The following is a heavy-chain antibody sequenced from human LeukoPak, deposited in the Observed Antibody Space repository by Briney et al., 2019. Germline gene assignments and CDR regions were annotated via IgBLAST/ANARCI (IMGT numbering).Heavy chain of an antibody. CDR2: ISGYNCNT. V-gene: IGHV1-18*01. Sequence: ASVKVSCKASGYTFTNYGISWVRQAPGQRLDWMGWISGYNCNTNYPHKLQGRVTMTTHTSTNTAYLEVRSLTSDDTAVFYCGRDGYSSSWYQDYWGQRILVTVSS. CDR1: GYTFTNYG. D-gene: IGHD6-13*01. J-gene: IGHJ4*02. CDR3: GRDGYSSSWYQDY.